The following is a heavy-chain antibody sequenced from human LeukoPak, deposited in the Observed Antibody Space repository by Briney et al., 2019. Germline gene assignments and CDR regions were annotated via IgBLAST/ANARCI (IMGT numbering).Heavy chain of an antibody. V-gene: IGHV4-59*12. CDR2: IYYSGST. D-gene: IGHD6-13*01. CDR1: GGSISSYY. Sequence: SETLSLTCTVSGGSISSYYWSWIRQPPGKGLEWIGYIYYSGSTNYNPSLKSRVTISVDTSKNQFSLKLSSVTAADTAVYYCAVSAAGLFDPWGQGTLVTVSS. J-gene: IGHJ5*02. CDR3: AVSAAGLFDP.